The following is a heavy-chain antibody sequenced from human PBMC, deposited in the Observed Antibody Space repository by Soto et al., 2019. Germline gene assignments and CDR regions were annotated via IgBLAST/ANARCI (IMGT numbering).Heavy chain of an antibody. V-gene: IGHV3-11*06. CDR2: ISSNSNYK. J-gene: IGHJ4*02. D-gene: IGHD3-22*01. CDR1: GFTFSDYY. CDR3: ARATGYYHTSGSDS. Sequence: LRLSCAASGFTFSDYYMSWIRQAPGKGLEWISYISSNSNYKNHADSVRGRFTISRDNAKNSLYLQMNGLRAEDTAVYYCARATGYYHTSGSDSWGQGTLVTDSS.